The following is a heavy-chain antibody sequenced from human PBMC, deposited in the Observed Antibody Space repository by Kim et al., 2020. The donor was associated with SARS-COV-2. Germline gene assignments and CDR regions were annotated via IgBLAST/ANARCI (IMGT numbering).Heavy chain of an antibody. D-gene: IGHD3-16*02. CDR2: INPSGGST. J-gene: IGHJ4*02. CDR1: GYTFTSYY. CDR3: ARGGYSDYIWGSYLGENFDY. Sequence: ASVKVSCKASGYTFTSYYMHWVRQAPGQGLEWMGIINPSGGSTSYAQKFQGRVTMTRDTSTSTVYMELSSLRSEDTAVYYCARGGYSDYIWGSYLGENFDYWGQGTLVTVSS. V-gene: IGHV1-46*01.